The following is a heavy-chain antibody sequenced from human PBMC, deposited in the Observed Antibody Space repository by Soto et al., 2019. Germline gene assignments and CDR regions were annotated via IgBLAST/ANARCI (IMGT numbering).Heavy chain of an antibody. CDR1: GGNFSGYG. Sequence: GGSLRVSCTAAGGNFSGYGRRWVRPAPGKGLEWVAVISYDGSNKYYADSVKGRFTIYRDNSKNTLYLQMNSLSAEDTAVYYCARLYYYASRDHAFDIRGQATMLT. CDR2: ISYDGSNK. CDR3: ARLYYYASRDHAFDI. V-gene: IGHV3-30-3*01. J-gene: IGHJ3*02. D-gene: IGHD3-22*01.